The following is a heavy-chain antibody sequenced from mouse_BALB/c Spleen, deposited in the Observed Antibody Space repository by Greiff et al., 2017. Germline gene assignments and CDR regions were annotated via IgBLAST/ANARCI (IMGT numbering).Heavy chain of an antibody. V-gene: IGHV1-14*01. CDR2: INPYNVGT. CDR1: GYTFTSYV. D-gene: IGHD4-1*01. J-gene: IGHJ4*01. Sequence: VQLQQSGPELVKPGASVKMSCKASGYTFTSYVMHWVKQKPGQGLEWIGYINPYNVGTKYNEKFKGKATLTSDKSSSTAYMELSSLTSEDSAVYYCASLGRAMDYWGQGTSVTVSS. CDR3: ASLGRAMDY.